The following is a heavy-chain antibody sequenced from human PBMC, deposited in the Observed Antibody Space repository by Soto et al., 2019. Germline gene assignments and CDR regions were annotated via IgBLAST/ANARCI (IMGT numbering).Heavy chain of an antibody. CDR1: GMTFSGKTD. Sequence: HPXVSLRLSCAVVGMTFSGKTDVSWFRQAPGKGLEWVSGVYDADGKYYADSVKGRFTTSRDCSKTIVYLEMNDLGPEDTAIYYCATWLQREHAYDVWGQGTTVTVSS. J-gene: IGHJ3*01. D-gene: IGHD1-1*01. CDR3: ATWLQREHAYDV. CDR2: VYDADGK. V-gene: IGHV3-53*01.